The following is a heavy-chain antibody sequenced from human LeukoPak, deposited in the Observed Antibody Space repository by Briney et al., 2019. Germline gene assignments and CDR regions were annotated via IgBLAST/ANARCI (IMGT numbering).Heavy chain of an antibody. CDR3: ARQRYSSGWYGGSDFDY. V-gene: IGHV4-34*01. CDR1: GGSFSGYY. Sequence: PSETLSLTCAVYGGSFSGYYWSWIRQPPGKGLEWIGEINHSGSTNYNPSLKSRVTISVDTSKNQFPLKLSSVTAADTAVYYCARQRYSSGWYGGSDFDYWGQGTLVTVSS. CDR2: INHSGST. J-gene: IGHJ4*02. D-gene: IGHD6-19*01.